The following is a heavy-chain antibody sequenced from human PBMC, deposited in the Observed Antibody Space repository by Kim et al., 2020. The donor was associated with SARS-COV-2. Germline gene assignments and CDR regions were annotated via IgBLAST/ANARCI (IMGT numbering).Heavy chain of an antibody. J-gene: IGHJ4*02. CDR2: ISGGGGNT. V-gene: IGHV3-23*01. CDR1: GFTFGIYA. Sequence: GGSLRLSCAASGFTFGIYAMSWARQAPGKGLEWVSTISGGGGNTHYADSVKGRFTISRDNFMNTLYLQMNSLRAEDTAVYYCDASDYWGQGTLVTVSP. CDR3: DASDY.